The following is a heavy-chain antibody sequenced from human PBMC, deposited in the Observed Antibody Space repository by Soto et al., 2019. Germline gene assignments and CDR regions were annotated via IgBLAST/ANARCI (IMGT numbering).Heavy chain of an antibody. V-gene: IGHV4-31*03. J-gene: IGHJ3*01. CDR3: ARSAQWDGFDP. CDR1: AGSISTINYS. D-gene: IGHD2-8*01. CDR2: ISYIGST. Sequence: QVQLQESGPGLVRPSQTLSLTCTALAGSISTINYSGSWIRQHPEKGREWIGYISYIGSTFYHSSLKSRVTISLDTSKKQFSLTLTSVTAADTAVYYCARSAQWDGFDPWGQGTMVTVSS.